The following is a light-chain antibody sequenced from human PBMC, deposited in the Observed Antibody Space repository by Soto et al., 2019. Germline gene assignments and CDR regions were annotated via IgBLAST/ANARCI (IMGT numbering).Light chain of an antibody. Sequence: QSVLTQPASVSGSPGQSITISCSGFSSDVGDYNYVSWYQQHAGKVPKLIIYEVTNRPLGVSSRFSGSKSGYTASLTISGLQTDDEADYYCSSYTSSIRIFGGGTKVTVL. CDR3: SSYTSSIRI. V-gene: IGLV2-14*01. J-gene: IGLJ2*01. CDR1: SSDVGDYNY. CDR2: EVT.